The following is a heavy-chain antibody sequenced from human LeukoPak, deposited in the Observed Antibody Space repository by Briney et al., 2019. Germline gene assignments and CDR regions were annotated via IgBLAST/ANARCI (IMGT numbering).Heavy chain of an antibody. V-gene: IGHV1-18*01. CDR2: LSAVNDNT. Sequence: GASVKVSCKASGYTFINLVFTWVRQAAGQGLEWLGWLSAVNDNTRYAEKFQERVTMTTDTSSSTAYMELRSLRPYATAVYYCARDLTPPHFTTANCLRGGWSDPWGQGTLVTVSS. CDR3: ARDLTPPHFTTANCLRGGWSDP. J-gene: IGHJ5*02. D-gene: IGHD2/OR15-2a*01. CDR1: GYTFINLV.